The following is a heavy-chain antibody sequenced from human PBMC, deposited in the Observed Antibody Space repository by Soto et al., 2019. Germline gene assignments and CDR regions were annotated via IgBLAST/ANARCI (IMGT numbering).Heavy chain of an antibody. CDR3: AKEHHYSSSWSEFDY. V-gene: IGHV3-23*01. CDR1: GFTFSTYA. CDR2: ISGSGGST. D-gene: IGHD6-13*01. Sequence: PGGSLRLSCAASGFTFSTYAMSWVRQAPGKGLEWVSAISGSGGSTYYADSVKGRFTISRDNSKNTLYLQMNSLRAEDTAVYYCAKEHHYSSSWSEFDYWGQGTLVTVSS. J-gene: IGHJ4*02.